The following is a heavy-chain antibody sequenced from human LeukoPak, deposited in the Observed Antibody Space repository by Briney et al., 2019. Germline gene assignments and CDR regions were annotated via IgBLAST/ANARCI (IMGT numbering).Heavy chain of an antibody. Sequence: SETLSLTCTVSGGSISSSSYYWGWIRQPPGKGVEWIGSIYYSGSTYYNPSLKSRVTISVDTSKNQFSLKLSSVTAADTAVYYCARIVTTRRGYYFDYWGQGTLVTVSS. CDR3: ARIVTTRRGYYFDY. J-gene: IGHJ4*02. CDR2: IYYSGST. D-gene: IGHD3-3*01. CDR1: GGSISSSSYY. V-gene: IGHV4-39*07.